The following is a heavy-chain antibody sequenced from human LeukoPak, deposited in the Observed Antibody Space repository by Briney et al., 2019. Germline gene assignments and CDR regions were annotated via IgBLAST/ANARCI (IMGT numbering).Heavy chain of an antibody. J-gene: IGHJ4*02. V-gene: IGHV3-21*01. CDR3: ARGLITGQSCY. CDR2: ISSSSSYI. Sequence: TGGSLRLSCAASGFTFSSYAMSWVRQAPGKGLEWVSSISSSSSYIYYADSVKGRFTISRDNAKNSLYLQMNSLRAEDTAVYYCARGLITGQSCYWGQGTLVTVSS. D-gene: IGHD1-20*01. CDR1: GFTFSSYA.